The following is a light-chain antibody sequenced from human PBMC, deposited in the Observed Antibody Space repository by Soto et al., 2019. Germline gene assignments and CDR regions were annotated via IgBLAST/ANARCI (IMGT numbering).Light chain of an antibody. V-gene: IGLV2-14*01. Sequence: LTQPAAETGAPGQALTITYTRTSSYVGGYNYVSWYQQHPGKAPKLMIYDVSNRPSGVSNRFSGSKSGNTASLTISGLQAEDEADYYCSSYTSSSTQVFGTGTKVTVL. CDR1: SSYVGGYNY. J-gene: IGLJ1*01. CDR3: SSYTSSSTQV. CDR2: DVS.